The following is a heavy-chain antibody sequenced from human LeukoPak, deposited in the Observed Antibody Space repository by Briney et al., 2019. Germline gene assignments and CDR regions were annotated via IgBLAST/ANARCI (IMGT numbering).Heavy chain of an antibody. Sequence: GGSLRLSCAASGFTFSSYSMSWVRQAPGKGLEWVSSISSSSSYIYYADSVKGRFTISRDNAKNSLYLQMNSLRAEDTAVYYCARDLGYCSGGSCYPDGLDAFDIWGQGTMVTVSS. D-gene: IGHD2-15*01. V-gene: IGHV3-21*01. CDR3: ARDLGYCSGGSCYPDGLDAFDI. CDR1: GFTFSSYS. J-gene: IGHJ3*02. CDR2: ISSSSSYI.